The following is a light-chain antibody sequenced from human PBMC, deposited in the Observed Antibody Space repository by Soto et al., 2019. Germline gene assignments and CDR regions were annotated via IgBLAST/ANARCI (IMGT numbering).Light chain of an antibody. CDR2: EVS. Sequence: QSVLTQPASVSGSPGQSLTISCTGTSSDVGDYNFVSWYQQHPGKAPKVMIYEVSNRPSGISNRFSGSKSGNTASLTISGLQAADEADSYCSSYTSNSTLVFGTGTKLTVL. CDR1: SSDVGDYNF. J-gene: IGLJ1*01. V-gene: IGLV2-14*01. CDR3: SSYTSNSTLV.